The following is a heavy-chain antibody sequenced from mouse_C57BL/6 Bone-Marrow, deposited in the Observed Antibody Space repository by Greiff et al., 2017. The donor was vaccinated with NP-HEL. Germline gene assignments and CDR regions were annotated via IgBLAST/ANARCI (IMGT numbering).Heavy chain of an antibody. CDR3: TTGDYYGWYFDV. Sequence: EVQLQQSGAELVRPGASVKLSCTASGFNIKDDYMHWVKQRPEQGLEWIGWIDPENGDTEYASKFQGKATITADTSSNTAYLQLSSLTSEDTAVYYCTTGDYYGWYFDVWGTGTTVTVSS. D-gene: IGHD1-1*01. CDR2: IDPENGDT. CDR1: GFNIKDDY. V-gene: IGHV14-4*01. J-gene: IGHJ1*03.